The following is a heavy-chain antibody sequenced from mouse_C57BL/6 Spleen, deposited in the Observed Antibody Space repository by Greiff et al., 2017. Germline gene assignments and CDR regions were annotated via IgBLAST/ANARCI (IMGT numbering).Heavy chain of an antibody. J-gene: IGHJ4*01. Sequence: EVQVVESGGGLVKPGGSLKLSCAASGFTFSSYTMSWVRQTPEKRLEWVATISGGGGNTYYPDSVKGRFTISRDNAKNTLYLQMSSLRSEDTALYYCARRYGSSRYYAMDYWGQGTAVTVSS. CDR3: ARRYGSSRYYAMDY. V-gene: IGHV5-9*01. CDR1: GFTFSSYT. D-gene: IGHD1-1*01. CDR2: ISGGGGNT.